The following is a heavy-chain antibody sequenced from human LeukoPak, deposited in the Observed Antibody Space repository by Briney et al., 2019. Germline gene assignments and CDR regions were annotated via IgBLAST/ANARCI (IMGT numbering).Heavy chain of an antibody. Sequence: GGSLRLSCAASGFTVSSTYKSWVRQAPGKGLEWVSVIYSGGSTYYADSVKGRFTISRDNSKNTLYLQMNSLRAEDTAVYYCARDRLYSSSSEDYWGQGTLVTVSS. CDR2: IYSGGST. CDR1: GFTVSSTY. V-gene: IGHV3-53*01. J-gene: IGHJ4*02. CDR3: ARDRLYSSSSEDY. D-gene: IGHD6-6*01.